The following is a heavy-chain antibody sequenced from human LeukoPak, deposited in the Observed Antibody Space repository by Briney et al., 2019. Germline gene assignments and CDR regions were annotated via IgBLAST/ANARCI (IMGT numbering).Heavy chain of an antibody. V-gene: IGHV3-9*01. Sequence: GGSLRLSCAASGFTFDDYAMHWVRQAPGKGLEWVSGISWNSGSIGYADSVKGRFTISRDNAKNSLYLQMNSLRAEDTALYYCAKDASYGSSSFNSFDPWGQGTLVTVSS. J-gene: IGHJ5*02. CDR1: GFTFDDYA. D-gene: IGHD3-10*01. CDR2: ISWNSGSI. CDR3: AKDASYGSSSFNSFDP.